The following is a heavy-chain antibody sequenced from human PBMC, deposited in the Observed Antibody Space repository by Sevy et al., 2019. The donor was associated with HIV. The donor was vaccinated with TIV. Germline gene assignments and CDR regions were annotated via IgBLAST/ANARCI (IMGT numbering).Heavy chain of an antibody. V-gene: IGHV3-30-3*01. CDR1: GFTLSSYA. J-gene: IGHJ2*01. D-gene: IGHD2-2*01. CDR3: ARVSGIHSSSTCVGGYFDL. CDR2: ISYDGSNK. Sequence: GGSLRLSCAASGFTLSSYAMHWVRQAPGKGLEWVAVISYDGSNKYYADSVKGRFTISRDKSKNTLYLQMNSLRAEDTAVYYCARVSGIHSSSTCVGGYFDLWGRGTLVTVSS.